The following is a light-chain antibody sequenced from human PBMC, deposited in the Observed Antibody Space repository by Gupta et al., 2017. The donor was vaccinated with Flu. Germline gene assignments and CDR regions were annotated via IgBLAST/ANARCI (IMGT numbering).Light chain of an antibody. CDR1: QSLLDVSTNKNS. V-gene: IGKV4-1*01. CDR2: WAS. J-gene: IGKJ2*01. CDR3: QQYYITPPT. Sequence: IVMTQSPDSLAVSLGERANFNCKSSQSLLDVSTNKNSLTWYQQRPGQPPSLLVSWASTRESGVPERFSGRWSGTVFTLTISSLPADDVAIYHCQQYYITPPTFGQGTKLEIK.